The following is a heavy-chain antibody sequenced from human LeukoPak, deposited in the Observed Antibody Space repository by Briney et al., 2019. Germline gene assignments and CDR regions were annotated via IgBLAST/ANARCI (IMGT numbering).Heavy chain of an antibody. CDR1: GGSFSGYY. CDR2: INHSGST. Sequence: SETLSLTCAVYGGSFSGYYWSWIRQPPGKGLEWIGEINHSGSTNYNPSLKSRVTISVDTSKNQFSLKLSSVTDADTAVYYCARGLNKRQLVYWGQGTLVTVSS. D-gene: IGHD6-6*01. CDR3: ARGLNKRQLVY. J-gene: IGHJ4*02. V-gene: IGHV4-34*01.